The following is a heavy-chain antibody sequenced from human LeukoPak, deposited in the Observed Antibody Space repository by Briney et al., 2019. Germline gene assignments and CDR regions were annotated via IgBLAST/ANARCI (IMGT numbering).Heavy chain of an antibody. J-gene: IGHJ4*02. Sequence: GGSLRLSCAASGFTVSGNYMSWVRQAPAKGLDWVPVIYSGDSTYYADSVKGRFTISRDTSKNILYLQMNSLRAEDTAVYYCARADWQWLPNYWGQGTLVTVSS. D-gene: IGHD6-19*01. V-gene: IGHV3-53*01. CDR2: IYSGDST. CDR1: GFTVSGNY. CDR3: ARADWQWLPNY.